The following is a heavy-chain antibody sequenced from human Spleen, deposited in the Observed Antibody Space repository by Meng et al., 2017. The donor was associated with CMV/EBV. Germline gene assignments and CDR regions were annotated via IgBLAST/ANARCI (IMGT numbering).Heavy chain of an antibody. J-gene: IGHJ4*02. CDR3: ARDKEENYDTSDYHYIHFDY. D-gene: IGHD3-22*01. V-gene: IGHV1-2*02. Sequence: TGYYMHRVRQDPGQGQEWMGWMDPNNGGTNYAQKFQGRVTMTRDTSISTAYMELSSLRSDDTAVYYCARDKEENYDTSDYHYIHFDYWGQGTLVTVSS. CDR1: TGYY. CDR2: MDPNNGGT.